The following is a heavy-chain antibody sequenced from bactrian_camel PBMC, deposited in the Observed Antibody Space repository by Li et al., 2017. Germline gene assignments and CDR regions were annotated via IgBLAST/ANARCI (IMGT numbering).Heavy chain of an antibody. CDR2: ISTTGSNT. CDR3: VSVIGATLGDDLPH. V-gene: IGHV3S1*01. CDR1: GFTFSNYL. D-gene: IGHD2*01. Sequence: VQLVESGGGLVQPGGSLRLSCAASGFTFSNYLMYWVRQPLGAGLELVSRISTTGSNTYYADSVKGRFTISRDNTKNLLFLQMNDLQREDAAVYYCVSVIGATLGDDLPHWGQGTQVTVS. J-gene: IGHJ4*01.